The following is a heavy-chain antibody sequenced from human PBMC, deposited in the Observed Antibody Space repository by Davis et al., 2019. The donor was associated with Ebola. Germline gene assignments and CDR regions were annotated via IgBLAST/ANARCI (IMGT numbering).Heavy chain of an antibody. Sequence: GGSLRLSCPASAFSFTTYSMSWVRQAPGKGLEWVSSISSDSDYIYYADSVKGRFTISRDNSKKTLYLQMNSLRAEDTAVYYCARKSGPDYWGQGTLVTVSS. V-gene: IGHV3-21*04. CDR2: ISSDSDYI. CDR1: AFSFTTYS. CDR3: ARKSGPDY. D-gene: IGHD3-3*01. J-gene: IGHJ4*02.